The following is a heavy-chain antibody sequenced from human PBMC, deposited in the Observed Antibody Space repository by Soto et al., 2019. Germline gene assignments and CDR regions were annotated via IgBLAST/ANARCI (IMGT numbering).Heavy chain of an antibody. J-gene: IGHJ4*02. V-gene: IGHV3-33*01. CDR3: AGDVEHYDSSGYYDY. D-gene: IGHD3-22*01. CDR2: IWYDGSNK. CDR1: GFTFSSYG. Sequence: QVQLVESGGGVVQPGRSLRLSCAASGFTFSSYGMHWVRQAPGKGLEWVAVIWYDGSNKYYVDSVKGRFTISRDNSKNTMYLQMNSLRAEDTAVYYCAGDVEHYDSSGYYDYWGQGTLVTVSS.